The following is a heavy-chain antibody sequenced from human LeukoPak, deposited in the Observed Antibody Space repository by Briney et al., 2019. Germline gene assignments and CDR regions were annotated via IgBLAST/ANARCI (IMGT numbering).Heavy chain of an antibody. CDR3: ASKDYSLKAWAFDI. CDR1: GGSISSGDYY. CDR2: IYYSGST. Sequence: PSETLSLTCTVSGGSISSGDYYWSWIRQPPGKGLEWIGYIYYSGSTYYNPSLKSRVTKSVDTSKNQFSLKLSSVTAADTAVYYCASKDYSLKAWAFDIWGQGTMVTVSS. J-gene: IGHJ3*02. D-gene: IGHD2-15*01. V-gene: IGHV4-30-4*01.